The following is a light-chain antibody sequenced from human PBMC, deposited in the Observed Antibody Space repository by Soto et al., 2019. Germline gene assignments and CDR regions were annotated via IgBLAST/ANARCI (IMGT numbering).Light chain of an antibody. CDR1: SSDVGSYNY. CDR3: STYTRTSTV. Sequence: LAQPACVSCSPSQSITISCTGTSSDVGSYNYVSWYQQHPGKPPKLMIYEGSNRPSGVSSRFSGSKSGNTASLSISGLQAEDEADHYCSTYTRTSTVFGPATKVTVL. CDR2: EGS. J-gene: IGLJ1*01. V-gene: IGLV2-14*01.